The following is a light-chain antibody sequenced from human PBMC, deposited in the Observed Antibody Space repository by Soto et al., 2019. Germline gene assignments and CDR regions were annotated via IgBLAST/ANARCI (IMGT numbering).Light chain of an antibody. CDR1: SSNIGSNS. CDR2: SNN. CDR3: AAWDDSLNGHVV. Sequence: QSVLTQPPSASGTPGRRVTISCSGSSSNIGSNSVNWYQQLPGTAPKLLIYSNNQRPSGVPDRFSGSKSGTSTSASLAISGLQSEDEGDYYCAAWDDSLNGHVVFGGGTKVTVL. V-gene: IGLV1-44*01. J-gene: IGLJ2*01.